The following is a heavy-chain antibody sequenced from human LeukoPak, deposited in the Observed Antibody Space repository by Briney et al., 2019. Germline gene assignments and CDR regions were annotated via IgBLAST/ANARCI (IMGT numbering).Heavy chain of an antibody. V-gene: IGHV1-3*01. CDR1: GYTFTSYA. D-gene: IGHD3-22*01. Sequence: ASVKVSCEASGYTFTSYAMHWVRQAPGQRLEWMGWINAGNGNTKYSQKFQGRVTITRDTSASTAYMELSSLRSEDTAVYYCASHYDSSGYPFDFDYWGQGTLVTVSS. CDR3: ASHYDSSGYPFDFDY. CDR2: INAGNGNT. J-gene: IGHJ4*02.